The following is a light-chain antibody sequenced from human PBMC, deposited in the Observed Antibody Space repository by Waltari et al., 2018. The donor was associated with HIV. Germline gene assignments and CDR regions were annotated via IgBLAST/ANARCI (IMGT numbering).Light chain of an antibody. J-gene: IGKJ3*01. V-gene: IGKV3-20*01. Sequence: EIVLTQSPGTLSLSPGERAPLSCRASQSVSSSYLAWYQQKPGQAPRLLIYGASSRATGIPDRFSGSGSGTDFTLTISRLEPEDFAVYYCQQYGGSPGFTFGPGTKVDIK. CDR3: QQYGGSPGFT. CDR2: GAS. CDR1: QSVSSSY.